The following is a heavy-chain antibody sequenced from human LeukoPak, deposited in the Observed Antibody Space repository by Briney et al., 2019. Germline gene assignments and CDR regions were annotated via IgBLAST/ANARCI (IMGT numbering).Heavy chain of an antibody. CDR3: ARAIMITFGGVPLPDY. J-gene: IGHJ4*02. CDR1: GGSVSSGSYY. V-gene: IGHV4-61*01. D-gene: IGHD3-16*01. Sequence: SETLSLTCTVSGGSVSSGSYYWSWIRQPPGKGLEWIGYVYYHGGTNYNPSLKSRVTISVDTSKNQFSLKLSSVTAADTAVYYCARAIMITFGGVPLPDYWGQGTLVTVSS. CDR2: VYYHGGT.